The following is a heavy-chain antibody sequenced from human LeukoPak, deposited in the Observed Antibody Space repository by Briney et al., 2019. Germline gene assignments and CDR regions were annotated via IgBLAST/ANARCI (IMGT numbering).Heavy chain of an antibody. CDR2: IYHSGST. CDR3: VTYYFDSSGPKKNY. J-gene: IGHJ4*02. Sequence: SQTLSLTCAVSGGSISSGGYSWSWIRQPPGKGLEWIGYIYHSGSTYYNPSLKSRVTISVDRSKNQFSLKLSSVTAADTAVYYCVTYYFDSSGPKKNYWGQGTLVTVSS. V-gene: IGHV4-30-2*01. D-gene: IGHD3-22*01. CDR1: GGSISSGGYS.